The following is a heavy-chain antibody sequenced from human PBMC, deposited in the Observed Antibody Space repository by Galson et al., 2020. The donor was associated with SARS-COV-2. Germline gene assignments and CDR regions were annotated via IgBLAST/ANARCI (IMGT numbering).Heavy chain of an antibody. J-gene: IGHJ6*02. CDR2: IIPIFGTA. CDR3: ASRPYDILTGYYLFADGMDV. V-gene: IGHV1-69*13. D-gene: IGHD3-9*01. CDR1: GGTFSSYA. Sequence: SVKVSCKASGGTFSSYAISWVRQAPGQGLEWMGGIIPIFGTANYAQKFQGRVTITADESTSTAYMELSSLRSEDTAVYYCASRPYDILTGYYLFADGMDVWGQGTTVTVSS.